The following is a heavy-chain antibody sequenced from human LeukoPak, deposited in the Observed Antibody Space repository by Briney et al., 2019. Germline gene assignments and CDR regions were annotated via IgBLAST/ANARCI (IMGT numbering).Heavy chain of an antibody. V-gene: IGHV3-33*08. CDR2: IGYDGKYK. CDR3: ARDLEMTTIIPHYGMDV. CDR1: GFAFNTYA. Sequence: GRSLRLSCAASGFAFNTYAMHWARQAPGRGPEWVAVIGYDGKYKYYPDSLKGRFTISRDNSKNTLYLQMNTLRTEDTAVYYCARDLEMTTIIPHYGMDVWGQGTTVIVS. J-gene: IGHJ6*02. D-gene: IGHD4-4*01.